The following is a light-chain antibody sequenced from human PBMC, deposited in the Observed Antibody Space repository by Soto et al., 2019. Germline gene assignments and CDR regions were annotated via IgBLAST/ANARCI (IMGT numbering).Light chain of an antibody. J-gene: IGLJ1*01. Sequence: QYVLTQPASVSGSPGQSITISCTGTSSDVGGYNYVSWYQQHPGKAPKLMIYDVSNRPSGVSNRFSGSKSGNTASLTISGLQAEDEADYYCSSYTSSSFYVFGTGTKLTV. CDR3: SSYTSSSFYV. CDR1: SSDVGGYNY. V-gene: IGLV2-14*01. CDR2: DVS.